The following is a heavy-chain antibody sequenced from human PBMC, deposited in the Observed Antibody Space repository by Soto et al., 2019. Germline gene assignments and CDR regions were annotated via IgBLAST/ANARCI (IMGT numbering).Heavy chain of an antibody. V-gene: IGHV4-39*07. CDR3: ARTKPPARRTHYFYYYMDV. D-gene: IGHD2-2*01. CDR2: IYYSRIT. CDR1: GGSISISNFY. J-gene: IGHJ6*03. Sequence: TSETLSLTCSVSGGSISISNFYWGWVRQSPGRGLEWIGCIYYSRITKYNPSLKSRVTISVDTSKNQFSLKLSSVTAADTALYYCARTKPPARRTHYFYYYMDVWGKGTTVTVSS.